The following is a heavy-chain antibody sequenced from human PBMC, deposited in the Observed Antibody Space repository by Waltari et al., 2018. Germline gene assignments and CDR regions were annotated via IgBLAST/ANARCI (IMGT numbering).Heavy chain of an antibody. J-gene: IGHJ4*02. V-gene: IGHV3-30*01. CDR2: ILHDGSNK. CDR3: ARDRQSGGFRYDY. Sequence: QVQLVESGGGVVQPGRSLRLSCAASGLTFSTYALHWVRQAPGKGLEWVAVILHDGSNKYYADSVKGRFTISRDNSKNTLYLQMNSLRAEDTATYFCARDRQSGGFRYDYWGQGTLVTVSS. CDR1: GLTFSTYA. D-gene: IGHD1-1*01.